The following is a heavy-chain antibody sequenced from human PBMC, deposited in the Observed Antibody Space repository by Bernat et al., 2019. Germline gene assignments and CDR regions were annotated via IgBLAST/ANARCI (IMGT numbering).Heavy chain of an antibody. D-gene: IGHD4-17*01. CDR2: IWYDGSNK. Sequence: QVQLVESGGGVVQPGRSLRLSCAASGFTFSSYGMHWVRQAPGKGLEWVAVIWYDGSNKYYADSVKGRFTISRDNSKNTLYLQMNSLRAEDTAVYYCARSQNDYGDYYYGMDVWGQGTTVTVSS. V-gene: IGHV3-33*01. CDR3: ARSQNDYGDYYYGMDV. CDR1: GFTFSSYG. J-gene: IGHJ6*02.